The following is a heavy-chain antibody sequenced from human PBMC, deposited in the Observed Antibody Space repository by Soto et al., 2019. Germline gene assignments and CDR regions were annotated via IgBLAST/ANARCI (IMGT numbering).Heavy chain of an antibody. V-gene: IGHV1-69*01. CDR3: ARDKTYYYDSSGSYVFDY. D-gene: IGHD3-22*01. Sequence: QVQLVQSGAEVKKPGSSVKVSCKASRGTFSSYAISWVRQAPGQGLEWMGGIIPIFGTANYAQKFQGRVTITADESTSTAYMELSSLRSEDTAVYYCARDKTYYYDSSGSYVFDYWGQGTLVTVSS. J-gene: IGHJ4*02. CDR1: RGTFSSYA. CDR2: IIPIFGTA.